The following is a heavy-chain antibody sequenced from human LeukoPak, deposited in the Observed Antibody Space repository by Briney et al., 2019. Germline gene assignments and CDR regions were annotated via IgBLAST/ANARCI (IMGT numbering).Heavy chain of an antibody. CDR3: ARGGSYPERYFDY. V-gene: IGHV1-18*01. J-gene: IGHJ4*02. D-gene: IGHD1-26*01. CDR2: ISGYNGYT. CDR1: GYTFTTYG. Sequence: ASVKVSCKASGYTFTTYGITWVRQAPGQGVEWIGWISGYNGYTNSAQNVQGRVTMTTDTSTSTAYMELRSLRSDDTAVYYCARGGSYPERYFDYWGQGTLVTVSS.